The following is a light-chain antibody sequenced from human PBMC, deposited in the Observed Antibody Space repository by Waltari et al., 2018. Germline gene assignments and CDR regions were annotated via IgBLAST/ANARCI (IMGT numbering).Light chain of an antibody. Sequence: SYELPQPPSVSVSPGQTARITCSGPALATQHAPWYQKRPGQAPVLVIYKDMERPSGIPERFSGSRSGKTVTLTISGVQAEDAADYYCQSADSSGIYVFGSGTQVTVL. CDR1: ALATQH. V-gene: IGLV3-25*03. CDR3: QSADSSGIYV. J-gene: IGLJ1*01. CDR2: KDM.